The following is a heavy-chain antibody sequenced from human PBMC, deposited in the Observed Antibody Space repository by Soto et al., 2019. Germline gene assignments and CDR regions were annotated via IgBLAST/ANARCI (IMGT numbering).Heavy chain of an antibody. Sequence: QVQLVQSGAEVKKPGSSVKVSCKASGGTFSSYTISWVRQAPGQGLEWMGRIIPILGIANYAQKFQGRVTITAEKSTGTAYMELSSLSGEDTAVYYCAREYCSGGSCYSEEYYFDYWGQGTLVTVSS. J-gene: IGHJ4*02. CDR1: GGTFSSYT. V-gene: IGHV1-69*08. CDR3: AREYCSGGSCYSEEYYFDY. D-gene: IGHD2-15*01. CDR2: IIPILGIA.